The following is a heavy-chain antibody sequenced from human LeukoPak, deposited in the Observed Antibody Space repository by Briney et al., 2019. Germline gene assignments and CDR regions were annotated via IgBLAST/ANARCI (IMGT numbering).Heavy chain of an antibody. CDR1: GGTFSSYA. V-gene: IGHV1-69*13. CDR3: ARARGYYYGSSGYFDY. CDR2: IIPIFGTA. Sequence: SVKVSCKASGGTFSSYAISWVRQAPRHGLEWMGGIIPIFGTANYAQKSQSRVTITADESTSPAYMELSSLRSEDTAVYYCARARGYYYGSSGYFDYWGQGALVTVSS. J-gene: IGHJ4*01. D-gene: IGHD3-22*01.